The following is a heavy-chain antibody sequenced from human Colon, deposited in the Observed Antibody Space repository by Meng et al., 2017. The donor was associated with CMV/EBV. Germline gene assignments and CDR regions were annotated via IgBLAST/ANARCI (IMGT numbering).Heavy chain of an antibody. J-gene: IGHJ5*02. D-gene: IGHD6-13*01. CDR3: TRGRIASAGNWLDP. Sequence: GGSLRLSCVGSGFTFDDYAMSWVRQAPGQGLQWVSSIKGDTETAFYADSVKGRFTISRDNTKNSVYLHLTALRGDDTALYYCTRGRIASAGNWLDPWGQGTLVTVSS. CDR2: IKGDTETA. V-gene: IGHV3-20*04. CDR1: GFTFDDYA.